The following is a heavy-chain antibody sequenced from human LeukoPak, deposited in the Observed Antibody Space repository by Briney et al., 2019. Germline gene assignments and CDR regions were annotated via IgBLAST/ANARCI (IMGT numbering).Heavy chain of an antibody. V-gene: IGHV4-59*12. CDR3: ERNPTTYDYLDM. D-gene: IGHD5-12*01. CDR2: IYYSGST. CDR1: GGSISSYY. J-gene: IGHJ3*02. Sequence: PSETLSLTCTVSGGSISSYYWSWIQQPPGKGLEWIGYIYYSGSTNYNPSLKSRATISVDKSKGQFSLKLSSVTAADTAIYYCERNPTTYDYLDMWGQGTMVNVA.